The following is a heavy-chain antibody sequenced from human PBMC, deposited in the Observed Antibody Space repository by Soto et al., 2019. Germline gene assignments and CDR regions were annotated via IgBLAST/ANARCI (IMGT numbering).Heavy chain of an antibody. CDR2: INSDGSNT. Sequence: PGGSLRLSCAASGFTFSSYWMHWVRQAPGKGLVWVSRINSDGSNTRYADSVKGRFTISRDNSKNTLYLQMNSLRAEDTAVYYCAKDSLPIAAHDAFDIWGQGTMVTVSS. CDR3: AKDSLPIAAHDAFDI. D-gene: IGHD6-13*01. CDR1: GFTFSSYW. V-gene: IGHV3-74*01. J-gene: IGHJ3*02.